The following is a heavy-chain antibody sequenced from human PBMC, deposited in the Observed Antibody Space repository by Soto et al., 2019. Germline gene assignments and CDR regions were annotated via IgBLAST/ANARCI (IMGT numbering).Heavy chain of an antibody. D-gene: IGHD3-10*01. V-gene: IGHV1-46*01. Sequence: ASVKVSCKASGYTFTSYYMHWVRQAPGQGLEWMGIINPSGGSTNYAQKFQGRVTMTRDTSTSTVYMELSSLRSEDTAVYYCARDRARITMVRGVINMGYPDYWGQGTLVTVSS. CDR3: ARDRARITMVRGVINMGYPDY. CDR2: INPSGGST. J-gene: IGHJ4*02. CDR1: GYTFTSYY.